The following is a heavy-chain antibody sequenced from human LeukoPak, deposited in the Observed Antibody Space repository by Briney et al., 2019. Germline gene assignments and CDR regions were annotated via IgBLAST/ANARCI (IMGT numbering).Heavy chain of an antibody. J-gene: IGHJ4*02. V-gene: IGHV1-69*06. CDR1: GGTFSSYA. D-gene: IGHD3-22*01. CDR2: IIPIFGTA. CDR3: ARVFSLVYDSSGYYTYFDY. Sequence: SVKVSCKASGGTFSSYAISWVRQAPGQGLEWMGGIIPIFGTANYAQKFQGRVTITADKSTSTAYMELSSLRSEDTAVYYCARVFSLVYDSSGYYTYFDYWGQGTLVTVSS.